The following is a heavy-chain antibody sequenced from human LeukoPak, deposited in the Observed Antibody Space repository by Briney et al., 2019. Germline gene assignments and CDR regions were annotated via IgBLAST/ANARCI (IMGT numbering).Heavy chain of an antibody. J-gene: IGHJ4*02. CDR2: IHTSGSI. Sequence: SETLSLTCTVSGGSIRTYYWSWIRQPAGKGLEWIGRIHTSGSINYNPSLKSRVTMSVDTSKSQFSLKLNSVTAADTAVYSCASDTAAGPFDYWGKRTMVTVSS. D-gene: IGHD6-13*01. V-gene: IGHV4-4*07. CDR1: GGSIRTYY. CDR3: ASDTAAGPFDY.